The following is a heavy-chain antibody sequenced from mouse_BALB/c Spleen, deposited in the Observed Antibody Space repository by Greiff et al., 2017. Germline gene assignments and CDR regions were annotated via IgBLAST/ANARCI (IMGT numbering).Heavy chain of an antibody. CDR1: GFSLSTSGMS. D-gene: IGHD4-1*02. V-gene: IGHV8-8*01. CDR2: IWWNDDK. J-gene: IGHJ4*01. Sequence: QVTLKVSGPGILQPSQTLNLTCSFSGFSLSTSGMSVGWIRQPSGKGLEWLAHIWWNDDKYYNPALKSRLTISKDTSNNQVFLKIASVVTADTATYYCARVNWDERYYAMDYWGQGTSVTVSS. CDR3: ARVNWDERYYAMDY.